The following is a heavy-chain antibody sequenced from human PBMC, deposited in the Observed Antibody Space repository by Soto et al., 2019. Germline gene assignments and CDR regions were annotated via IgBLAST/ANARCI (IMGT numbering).Heavy chain of an antibody. CDR3: TRCGIRYHSIGYYLGIDGMDV. D-gene: IGHD3-22*01. V-gene: IGHV1-69*12. J-gene: IGHJ6*02. Sequence: QVQLVQSGAEVKKPESSVRVSCKASGGTFNSYAITWVRQAPGQGLEWMGGTIPMFSTTNYAEKFQGRVTITADESTNTAYMELSSLRSADTAVYYCTRCGIRYHSIGYYLGIDGMDVWGQGTTVIVSS. CDR1: GGTFNSYA. CDR2: TIPMFSTT.